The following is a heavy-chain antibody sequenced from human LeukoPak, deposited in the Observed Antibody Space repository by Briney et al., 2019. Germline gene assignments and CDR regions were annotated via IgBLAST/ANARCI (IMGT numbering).Heavy chain of an antibody. CDR2: IGSSSRYI. CDR3: ARDVGSGSYSASDY. J-gene: IGHJ4*02. D-gene: IGHD3-10*01. Sequence: GGSLRLSCAASGFSFSRYSVNWVRQAPGKGLEWVSFIGSSSRYIYYADSAKGRFTISRDDAKNSLYLQMNSLRAEDTAVYYCARDVGSGSYSASDYWGQGTLVTVSS. V-gene: IGHV3-21*01. CDR1: GFSFSRYS.